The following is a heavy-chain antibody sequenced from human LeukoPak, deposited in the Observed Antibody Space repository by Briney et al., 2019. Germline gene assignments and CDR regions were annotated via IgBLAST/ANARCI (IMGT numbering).Heavy chain of an antibody. CDR1: GFTFSSYS. CDR3: ARVLYRRTSSENWFDP. J-gene: IGHJ5*02. Sequence: GGSLRLSCAASGFTFSSYSMNWVRQAPGKGLEWVSSISSSSSYIYYADSVKGRFTISRDNAKNSLYLQMNSLRAEDTAVYYCARVLYRRTSSENWFDPWGQGTLVTVSS. D-gene: IGHD3-16*01. CDR2: ISSSSSYI. V-gene: IGHV3-21*01.